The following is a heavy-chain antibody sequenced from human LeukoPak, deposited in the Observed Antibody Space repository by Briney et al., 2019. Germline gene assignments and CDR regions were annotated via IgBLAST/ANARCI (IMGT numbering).Heavy chain of an antibody. CDR2: ISYDGSNK. CDR3: ARHTTEATFDY. V-gene: IGHV3-30-3*01. CDR1: GFTFSSYA. D-gene: IGHD1-26*01. Sequence: PGRSLRLSCAASGFTFSSYAMHWVRQAPGKGLEWVAVISYDGSNKYYADSVKGRFTISRDNSKNTLYLQMNSLRAEDTAVYCCARHTTEATFDYWGQGTLVTVSS. J-gene: IGHJ4*02.